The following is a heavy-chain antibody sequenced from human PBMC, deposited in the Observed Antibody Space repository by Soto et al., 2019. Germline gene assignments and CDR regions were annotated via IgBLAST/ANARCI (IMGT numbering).Heavy chain of an antibody. Sequence: PGGSLRLSCAASGFTVSSNYMSWVRQAPGKGLEWVSVIYSGGSTYYADSVKGRFTISRDNSKNTLYLQMNSLRAEDTAVYYCARGTYYYDSSGYYPYYFDYWGQGTLVTVSS. V-gene: IGHV3-53*01. CDR3: ARGTYYYDSSGYYPYYFDY. D-gene: IGHD3-22*01. CDR1: GFTVSSNY. J-gene: IGHJ4*02. CDR2: IYSGGST.